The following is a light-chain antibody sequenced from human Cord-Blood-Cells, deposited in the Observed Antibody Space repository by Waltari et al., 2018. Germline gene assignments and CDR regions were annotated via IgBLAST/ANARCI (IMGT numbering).Light chain of an antibody. Sequence: DIQLTQSPSFLSASVGVRVTITCRASQGISSYLAWYQQKPGKAPKLLIYAASTLQSGVPSRFSGSGSGTEFTLTISSLQPEDFATYYCQQLNSYLTFGPGTKVDIK. CDR1: QGISSY. CDR2: AAS. J-gene: IGKJ3*01. V-gene: IGKV1-9*01. CDR3: QQLNSYLT.